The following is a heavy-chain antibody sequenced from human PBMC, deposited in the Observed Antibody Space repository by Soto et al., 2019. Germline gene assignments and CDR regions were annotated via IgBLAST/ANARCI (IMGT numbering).Heavy chain of an antibody. V-gene: IGHV1-24*01. D-gene: IGHD6-6*01. CDR1: GYTFTGYY. J-gene: IGHJ6*02. Sequence: ASVKVSCKASGYTFTGYYMHWVRQAPGKGLEWMGGFDPEDGETIYAQKFQGRVTMTEDTSTDTAYMELSSLRSEDTAVYYCATFQLVVRVAYVSPPRIYGMDVWGQGTTVTVSS. CDR2: FDPEDGET. CDR3: ATFQLVVRVAYVSPPRIYGMDV.